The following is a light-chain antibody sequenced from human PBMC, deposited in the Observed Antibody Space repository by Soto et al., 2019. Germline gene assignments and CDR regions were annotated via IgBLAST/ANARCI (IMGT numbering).Light chain of an antibody. CDR2: GAS. CDR3: QQYNNWPPLT. V-gene: IGKV3-15*01. Sequence: IVMTQSPSTLSVSPGERANLSCRASQSVSSNLAWYQQKPGQAPRLLIYGASTRATGIPARFSGSGSGTEFTLTISSLQSEDFAVYYCQQYNNWPPLTFGGGTKVDIK. CDR1: QSVSSN. J-gene: IGKJ4*01.